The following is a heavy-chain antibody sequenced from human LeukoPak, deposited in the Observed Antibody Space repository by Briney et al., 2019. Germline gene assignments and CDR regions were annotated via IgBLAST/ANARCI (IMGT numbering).Heavy chain of an antibody. CDR3: AKGTSPTGGHPYDY. J-gene: IGHJ4*02. D-gene: IGHD1-14*01. V-gene: IGHV3-11*01. CDR2: ISSSGSTI. Sequence: AGGSLRLSCAASGFTFSDYYMSWIRQAPGKGLEWVSYISSSGSTIYYADSVKGRFTISRDNAKNSLYLQMNSLRAEDTALYYCAKGTSPTGGHPYDYWGQGTLVTVPS. CDR1: GFTFSDYY.